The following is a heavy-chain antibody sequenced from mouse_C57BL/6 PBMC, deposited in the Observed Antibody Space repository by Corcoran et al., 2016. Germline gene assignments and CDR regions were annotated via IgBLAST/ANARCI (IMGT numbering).Heavy chain of an antibody. V-gene: IGHV3-6*01. Sequence: DVQLQESGPGLVKPPQSLSLTCSVTGYSITSGYYWNWIRQFPGNKLEWMGYISYDGSNNYNPSLKNRISITRDTSKNQFFLKLNSVTTEDTATYYCARDNYDGYLWGQGTLVTVSA. D-gene: IGHD2-3*01. J-gene: IGHJ3*01. CDR1: GYSITSGYY. CDR2: ISYDGSN. CDR3: ARDNYDGYL.